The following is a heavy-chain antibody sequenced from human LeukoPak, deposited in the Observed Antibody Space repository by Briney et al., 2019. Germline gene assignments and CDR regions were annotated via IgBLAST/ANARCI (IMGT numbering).Heavy chain of an antibody. Sequence: GESLKISCKGSGYSFTNYWVGWVRQMPGKGLEWMAFMHPGDSDTRYSPSFQGQVTISADKSISTAFLQWSSLKAPDSAMYYCANKGATGGSWGNWGQGTLVTVSS. CDR1: GYSFTNYW. V-gene: IGHV5-51*01. CDR3: ANKGATGGSWGN. D-gene: IGHD5-12*01. CDR2: MHPGDSDT. J-gene: IGHJ4*02.